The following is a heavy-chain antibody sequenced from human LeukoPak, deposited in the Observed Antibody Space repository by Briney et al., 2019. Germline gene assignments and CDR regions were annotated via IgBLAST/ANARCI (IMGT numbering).Heavy chain of an antibody. V-gene: IGHV4-39*01. CDR3: AAPGGATVPYYYYGMDV. D-gene: IGHD1-26*01. CDR1: GGSISNNNYY. Sequence: SETLSLTCTVSGGSISNNNYYWGWIRQPPGKGLEWIGSIYHSGSTNYNPSLKSRVTIFVDTSKNQFSLKLSSVTAADTAVYYCAAPGGATVPYYYYGMDVWGQGTTVTVSS. J-gene: IGHJ6*02. CDR2: IYHSGST.